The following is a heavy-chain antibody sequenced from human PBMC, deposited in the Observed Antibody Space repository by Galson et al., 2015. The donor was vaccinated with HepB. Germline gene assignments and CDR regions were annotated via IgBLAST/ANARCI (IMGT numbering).Heavy chain of an antibody. CDR1: GFTFSSYA. V-gene: IGHV3-33*08. CDR3: ATDRGGSPFDY. CDR2: IWANGSIQ. J-gene: IGHJ4*02. Sequence: SLRLSCAASGFTFSSYAMSWVRQAPGKGLEWVAVIWANGSIQKYADFVKGRFTISRDNSKNTLYLQMDSLRAEDTAVYYCATDRGGSPFDYWGQGTLVTVSS. D-gene: IGHD3-10*01.